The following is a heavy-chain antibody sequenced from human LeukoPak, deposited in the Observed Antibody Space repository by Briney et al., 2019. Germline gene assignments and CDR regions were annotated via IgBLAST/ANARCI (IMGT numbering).Heavy chain of an antibody. CDR1: GFTFSTYS. Sequence: GGSLRLSCVASGFTFSTYSMNWVRQAPGKGLEWVSYISTASANMYYADSVKGRFTISRDNAKNPLYLQMNSLRDEDTAVYYCARDGGGDYWGQGTLVTVSS. CDR2: ISTASANM. D-gene: IGHD2-15*01. V-gene: IGHV3-48*02. CDR3: ARDGGGDY. J-gene: IGHJ4*02.